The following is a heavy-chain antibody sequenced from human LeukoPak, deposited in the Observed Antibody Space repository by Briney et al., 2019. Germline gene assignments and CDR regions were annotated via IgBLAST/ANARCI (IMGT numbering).Heavy chain of an antibody. J-gene: IGHJ4*02. CDR2: IWYDGSNK. Sequence: GGSLRLSCAASGFTFSSYGMHWGRPAPGKGLEWVAVIWYDGSNKYYADSVKGRFTISRDNSKNTLYLQMNSLRAEDTAVYYCAKDFYGDYGLFDYWGQGTLVTVSS. CDR3: AKDFYGDYGLFDY. D-gene: IGHD4-17*01. V-gene: IGHV3-33*06. CDR1: GFTFSSYG.